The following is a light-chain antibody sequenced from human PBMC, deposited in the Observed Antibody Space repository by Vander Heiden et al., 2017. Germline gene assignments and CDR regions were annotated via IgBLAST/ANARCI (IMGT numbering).Light chain of an antibody. Sequence: DIVMTKSPLSLPVTPGEPASISCRSSQSFLQNNGYNFLDCYFQQPGQSPHLLIYLGSLRASGVPARFSGSGSGTDFTLTISRVEAADVGVYYCMQALQTPLTFGGGTRVEIK. J-gene: IGKJ4*01. CDR2: LGS. V-gene: IGKV2-28*01. CDR3: MQALQTPLT. CDR1: QSFLQNNGYNF.